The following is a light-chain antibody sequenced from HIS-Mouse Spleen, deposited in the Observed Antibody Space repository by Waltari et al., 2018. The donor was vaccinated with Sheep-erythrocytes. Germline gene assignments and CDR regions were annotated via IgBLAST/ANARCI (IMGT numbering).Light chain of an antibody. CDR1: SSDVGGYNY. V-gene: IGLV2-11*01. CDR3: CSYAGSYTFWV. CDR2: DVS. Sequence: QSALTQPRPVSGSPGPSVTISCTGTSSDVGGYNYVSWYQQHPGKAPQLMLYDVSKRPSGVPDRFSGSKSGNTASLTISGLQAEDEADYYCCSYAGSYTFWVFGGGTKLTVL. J-gene: IGLJ3*02.